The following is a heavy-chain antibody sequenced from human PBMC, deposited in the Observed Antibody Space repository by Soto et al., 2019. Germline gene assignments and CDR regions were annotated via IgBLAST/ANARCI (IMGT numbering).Heavy chain of an antibody. CDR3: ARGELRFWFDP. Sequence: PSETLSLTCTVSGGSISNGNYYWSWIRQPPGKGLEWIGYIYYSGSTYYNPSLKSRVTISIDTSKNHFSLRLSSVTAADTAVYYCARGELRFWFDPWGQGTLVTVSS. CDR1: GGSISNGNYY. V-gene: IGHV4-30-4*01. CDR2: IYYSGST. D-gene: IGHD1-26*01. J-gene: IGHJ5*02.